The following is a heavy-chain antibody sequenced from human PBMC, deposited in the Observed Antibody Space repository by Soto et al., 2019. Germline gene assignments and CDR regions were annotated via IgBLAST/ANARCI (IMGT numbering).Heavy chain of an antibody. CDR2: ISVDGRDT. CDR3: VNDPAKSEIYI. Sequence: PGGPLRLSCAASGFILSDYWMHWVRQVPGKGLLWVSRISVDGRDTTYADSVKGRFTISRDNAKNTLYLQMDSLRAEDTAVYYCVNDPAKSEIYIWGQRGVLTVSS. D-gene: IGHD3-3*01. CDR1: GFILSDYW. J-gene: IGHJ4*01. V-gene: IGHV3-74*03.